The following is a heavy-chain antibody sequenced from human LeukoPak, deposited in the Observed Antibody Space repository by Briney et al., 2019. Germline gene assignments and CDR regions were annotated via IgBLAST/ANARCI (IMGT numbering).Heavy chain of an antibody. Sequence: GGSLRLSCAASGFTFSTFWMSWVRQAPGKGLEWVAFISNNGRNKDYADSVKDRFTISRDNSKNTLYLQVNSLRPDDTAVYYCTRDLTDHYSIDYWGQGTLVTVSS. CDR3: TRDLTDHYSIDY. CDR2: ISNNGRNK. J-gene: IGHJ4*02. CDR1: GFTFSTFW. D-gene: IGHD3-10*01. V-gene: IGHV3-30*03.